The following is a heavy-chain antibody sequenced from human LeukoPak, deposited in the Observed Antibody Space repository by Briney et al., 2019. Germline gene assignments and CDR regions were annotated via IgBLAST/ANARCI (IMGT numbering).Heavy chain of an antibody. D-gene: IGHD5-24*01. CDR2: ISSSGSTI. Sequence: GGSLRLSCAASGFIFTDYYMNWIRQAPGKGLEWLSYISSSGSTIYYADSVKGRFTISRDNAKNSLYLQMNSLRAEDTAVYYCARTWLQFSPDYWGQGILVTVSS. V-gene: IGHV3-11*01. CDR3: ARTWLQFSPDY. CDR1: GFIFTDYY. J-gene: IGHJ4*02.